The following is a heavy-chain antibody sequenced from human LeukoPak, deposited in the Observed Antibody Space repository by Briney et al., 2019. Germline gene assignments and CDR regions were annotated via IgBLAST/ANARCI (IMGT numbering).Heavy chain of an antibody. J-gene: IGHJ2*01. D-gene: IGHD3-22*01. CDR1: GGSISSYS. CDR2: IYHSGST. CDR3: AREKRDYYDSSGYYYWYFDL. V-gene: IGHV4-30-2*01. Sequence: SETLSLTCTVSGGSISSYSWSWIRQPPGKGLEWIGYIYHSGSTYYNPSLKSRVTISVDRSKNQFSLKLSSVTAADTAVYYCAREKRDYYDSSGYYYWYFDLWGRGTLVTVSS.